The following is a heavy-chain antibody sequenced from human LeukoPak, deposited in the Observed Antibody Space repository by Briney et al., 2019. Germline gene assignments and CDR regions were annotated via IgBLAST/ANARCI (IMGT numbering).Heavy chain of an antibody. CDR2: IQTDGNPK. J-gene: IGHJ6*02. CDR3: ARETSSEIIGGMDV. D-gene: IGHD3-22*01. CDR1: GFIFSNSG. V-gene: IGHV3-30*02. Sequence: GGSLRLSRAASGFIFSNSGMHWVRQAPGKGLEWVAFIQTDGNPKYYADSVRGRFTISRDNFKKTCYLQMDSLRVEDTAVYYCARETSSEIIGGMDVRGQGTTVTATS.